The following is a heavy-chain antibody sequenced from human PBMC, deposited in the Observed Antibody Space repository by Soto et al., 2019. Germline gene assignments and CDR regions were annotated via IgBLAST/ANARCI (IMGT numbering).Heavy chain of an antibody. V-gene: IGHV1-46*01. CDR1: GYTFTNYY. CDR2: INPSGGST. CDR3: GRDLVITIFGVVTESMDV. J-gene: IGHJ6*02. D-gene: IGHD3-3*01. Sequence: GASVKVSCKASGYTFTNYYMHWIRQAPGQGLEWMGVINPSGGSTAYAQNFQGRVTMTRDTSTSTVYMELNSLRSEDTAVYYCGRDLVITIFGVVTESMDVWGQGTTVTVSS.